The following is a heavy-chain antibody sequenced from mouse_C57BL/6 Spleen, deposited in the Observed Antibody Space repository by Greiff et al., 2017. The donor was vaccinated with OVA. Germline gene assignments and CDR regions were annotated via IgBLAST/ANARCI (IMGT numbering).Heavy chain of an antibody. J-gene: IGHJ2*01. V-gene: IGHV1-69*01. Sequence: VQLQQSGAELVMPGASVKLSCKASGYTFTSYWMHWVKQRPGQGLEWIGEIDPSDSYTNYNQKFKGKSTLTVDKSSSTAYMQLSSLTSEDSAVYYCARSGLFYFDYWGQGTTRTVSS. CDR1: GYTFTSYW. CDR2: IDPSDSYT. D-gene: IGHD1-1*02. CDR3: ARSGLFYFDY.